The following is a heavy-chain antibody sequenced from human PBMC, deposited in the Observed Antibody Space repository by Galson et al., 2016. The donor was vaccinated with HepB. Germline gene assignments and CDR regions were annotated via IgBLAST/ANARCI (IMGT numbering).Heavy chain of an antibody. Sequence: SLRLSCAASGFTFSSCWMSWVRQAPGKGLEWVATIQRDGSEKYYVESVKGRFTLSRDNAKSSLWLQMNGLRDEDTAVYYCATLKGDSTFYDYWGQGTLVTVSS. V-gene: IGHV3-7*01. D-gene: IGHD2-2*01. CDR2: IQRDGSEK. CDR3: ATLKGDSTFYDY. CDR1: GFTFSSCW. J-gene: IGHJ4*02.